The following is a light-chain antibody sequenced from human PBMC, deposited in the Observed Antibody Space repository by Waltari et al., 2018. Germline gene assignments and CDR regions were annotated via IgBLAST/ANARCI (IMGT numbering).Light chain of an antibody. CDR3: AAWDDSLNGWV. CDR2: TNT. Sequence: QSVLTQSPSASGTPGQRVTISCSGSSPNIGSNTVNWYKPVLGTAPKLLISTNTQRPSGVPVRVSGSKSGTSASLAISGLQSEDEADYFCAAWDDSLNGWVFGGGTKLSVL. V-gene: IGLV1-44*01. J-gene: IGLJ3*02. CDR1: SPNIGSNT.